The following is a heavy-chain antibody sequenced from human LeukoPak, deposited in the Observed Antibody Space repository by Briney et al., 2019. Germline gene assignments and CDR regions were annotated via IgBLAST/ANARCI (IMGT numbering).Heavy chain of an antibody. V-gene: IGHV4-4*07. CDR3: ARAGKVVVAATRNGMDV. CDR1: GGSISSYY. D-gene: IGHD2-15*01. J-gene: IGHJ6*02. Sequence: SETLSLTCTVSGGSISSYYWSWIRQPAGKGLEWIGRIYTSGSTNYNPSLKSRVTMSVDTSKNQFSLKLSSVTAADTAVYYRARAGKVVVAATRNGMDVWGQGTTVTVSS. CDR2: IYTSGST.